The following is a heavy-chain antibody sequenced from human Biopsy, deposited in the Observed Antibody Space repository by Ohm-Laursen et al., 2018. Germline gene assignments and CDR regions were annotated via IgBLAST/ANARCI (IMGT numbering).Heavy chain of an antibody. Sequence: RSLRLSCAASGFTFKNDNMHWVRQAPGKGLEWVAAIYNDGINEYYAGSVKGRFTISRDDSKNTLYLQMNSLRVEDTAVFYCARDLRGHWFFDLWGRGTLVTVSS. CDR2: IYNDGINE. CDR3: ARDLRGHWFFDL. D-gene: IGHD5/OR15-5a*01. CDR1: GFTFKNDN. J-gene: IGHJ2*01. V-gene: IGHV3-33*01.